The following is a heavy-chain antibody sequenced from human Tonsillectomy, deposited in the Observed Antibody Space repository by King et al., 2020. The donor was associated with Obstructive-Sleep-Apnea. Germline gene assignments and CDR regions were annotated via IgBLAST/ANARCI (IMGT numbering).Heavy chain of an antibody. CDR3: AKDRAPSGYLLSGAFDI. J-gene: IGHJ3*02. CDR1: GFTFDDYA. D-gene: IGHD3-22*01. CDR2: ISRNSGSI. Sequence: VQLVESGGGLVQPGRSLRLSCAASGFTFDDYAMHWVRQAPGKGLEWVSGISRNSGSIGDGDSVKGRFTISRDNVKNSLYLEMNSLRAEDTALYYCAKDRAPSGYLLSGAFDIWGQGTMVTVSS. V-gene: IGHV3-9*01.